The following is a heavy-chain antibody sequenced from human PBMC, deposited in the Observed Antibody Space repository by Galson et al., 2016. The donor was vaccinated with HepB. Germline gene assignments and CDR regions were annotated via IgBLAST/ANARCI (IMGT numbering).Heavy chain of an antibody. CDR3: ARDPDDYGDYCFYY. V-gene: IGHV1-46*01. CDR1: GNTSTTYF. J-gene: IGHJ4*02. CDR2: FSPSDGIT. Sequence: SVKVSCKASGNTSTTYFIHWVRQAPGQGLEWMGMFSPSDGITNYAQKFQGRITLTRDPSTITVYMELSSLRYEDTAVYFCARDPDDYGDYCFYYWGQGTLVTVSS. D-gene: IGHD4-17*01.